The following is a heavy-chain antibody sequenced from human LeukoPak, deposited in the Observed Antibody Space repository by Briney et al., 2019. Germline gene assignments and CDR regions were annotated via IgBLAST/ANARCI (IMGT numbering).Heavy chain of an antibody. Sequence: PGGSLRLSCAASGFTFSSYDMHWVRQATGKGLEWVSAIGTAGDTYYPGSVKGRFTISRDNSKNTLYLQMNSLRAEDTAVYYCAKDGIAAAGLYYYYYYYMDVWGKGTTVTVSS. J-gene: IGHJ6*03. D-gene: IGHD6-13*01. V-gene: IGHV3-13*01. CDR2: IGTAGDT. CDR3: AKDGIAAAGLYYYYYYYMDV. CDR1: GFTFSSYD.